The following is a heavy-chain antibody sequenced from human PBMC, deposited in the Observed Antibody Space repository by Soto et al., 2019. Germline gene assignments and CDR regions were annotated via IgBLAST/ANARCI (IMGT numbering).Heavy chain of an antibody. Sequence: SGGSLRLSCAASGFTFSSYAMHWVRQAPGKGLEWVAVISYDGSNKYYADSVKGRFTISRDNSKNTLYLQMNSLRAEDTAVYYWARDMEDSLAYYYYGMDVWGQGTTVTVSS. CDR1: GFTFSSYA. D-gene: IGHD5-18*01. J-gene: IGHJ6*02. V-gene: IGHV3-30-3*01. CDR3: ARDMEDSLAYYYYGMDV. CDR2: ISYDGSNK.